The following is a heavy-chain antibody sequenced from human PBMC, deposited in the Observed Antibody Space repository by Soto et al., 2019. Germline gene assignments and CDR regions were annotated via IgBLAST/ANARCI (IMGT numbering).Heavy chain of an antibody. V-gene: IGHV3-23*01. CDR3: AKEPEMPGRGLDY. D-gene: IGHD2-2*01. CDR1: GFTFRSFT. J-gene: IGHJ4*02. CDR2: INNNGAGT. Sequence: EVQLLESGGGLVQPGGSLRLSCAASGFTFRSFTMAWVRQAPGKGLEWVSTINNNGAGTYYADSVKGRFTISRDNSKNMLYLEMNSLGAEDTAVYFCAKEPEMPGRGLDYWGQGTLVTVSS.